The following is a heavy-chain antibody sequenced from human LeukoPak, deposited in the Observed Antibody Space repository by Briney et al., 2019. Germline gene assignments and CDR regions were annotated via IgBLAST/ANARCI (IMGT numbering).Heavy chain of an antibody. V-gene: IGHV3-30-3*01. CDR2: ISYDGSNK. Sequence: GGSLRLSCAASGFTFSSYAMHWVRQAPGKGLEWVAVISYDGSNKYYADSVKGRFTISRDNSENTVYLQMNNLRAEDTAIYYCARSAGYYDSRSDYWGQGALVSVSS. CDR3: ARSAGYYDSRSDY. J-gene: IGHJ4*02. D-gene: IGHD3-22*01. CDR1: GFTFSSYA.